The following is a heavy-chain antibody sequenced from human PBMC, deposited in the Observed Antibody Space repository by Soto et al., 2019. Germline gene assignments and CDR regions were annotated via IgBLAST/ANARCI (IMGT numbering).Heavy chain of an antibody. CDR1: GFTFSSYA. D-gene: IGHD3-16*02. V-gene: IGHV3-23*01. CDR3: AKDYDYIWGSYRNHAFDI. Sequence: GGSLRLSCAASGFTFSSYAMSWVRQAPGKGLEWVSAISGSGGSTYYADSVKGRFTISRDNSKNTLYLQMNSLRAEDTAVYYCAKDYDYIWGSYRNHAFDIWGQGTMVTVSS. J-gene: IGHJ3*02. CDR2: ISGSGGST.